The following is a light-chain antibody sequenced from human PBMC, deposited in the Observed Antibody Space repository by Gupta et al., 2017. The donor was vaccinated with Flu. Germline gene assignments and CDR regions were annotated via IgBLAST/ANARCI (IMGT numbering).Light chain of an antibody. CDR2: DAS. V-gene: IGKV1-16*01. J-gene: IGKJ4*01. CDR3: QQENTSPRT. Sequence: DMQMTQSPSSLSASVGDRVTIACRASQAISIYLAWFQQKPGKAPKSLIYDASSLHSGVPSTFSGRGSGTDFTLTITGLEPEDFAPYYCQQENTSPRTFGRGTKVEIK. CDR1: QAISIY.